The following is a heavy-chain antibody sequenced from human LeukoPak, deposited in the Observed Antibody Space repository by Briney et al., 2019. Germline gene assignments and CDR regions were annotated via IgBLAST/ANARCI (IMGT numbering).Heavy chain of an antibody. Sequence: GGSLRLSCAASGSTFSSYWMSWVRQAPGKGLEWVANIKQDGSEKYYVDSVKGRFTISRDNAKNSLYLQMNSLRAEDTAVYYCASFLMVRGVLFDYWGQGTLVTVSS. V-gene: IGHV3-7*01. CDR2: IKQDGSEK. J-gene: IGHJ4*02. CDR3: ASFLMVRGVLFDY. CDR1: GSTFSSYW. D-gene: IGHD3-10*01.